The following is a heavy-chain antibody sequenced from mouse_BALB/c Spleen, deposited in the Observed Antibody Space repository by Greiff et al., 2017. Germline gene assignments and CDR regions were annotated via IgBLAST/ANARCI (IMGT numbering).Heavy chain of an antibody. V-gene: IGHV2-9*02. CDR3: AADAPMDY. Sequence: VQLQQSGPGLVAPSQSLSITCTVSGFSLTSYGVHWVRQPPGKGLEWLGVIWAGGSTNYNSALMSRLSISKDNSKSQVFLKMNSLQANDTAIYYCAADAPMDYWGQGTSVTVSS. J-gene: IGHJ4*01. CDR2: IWAGGST. CDR1: GFSLTSYG.